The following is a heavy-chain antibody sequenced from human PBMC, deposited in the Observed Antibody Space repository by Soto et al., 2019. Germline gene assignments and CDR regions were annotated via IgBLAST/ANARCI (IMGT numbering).Heavy chain of an antibody. V-gene: IGHV3-23*01. CDR1: GFTFSSYA. J-gene: IGHJ4*02. CDR3: AKVTEDRPSISGTHDQ. CDR2: ISGSGDHT. Sequence: GGSLRLSCAASGFTFSSYALSWVRQAPGKGLEWVSAISGSGDHTYYADSVKGRFTISRDNSKNTLYLQMNSLRAEDTAVYYCAKVTEDRPSISGTHDQWGQGTLVTVSS. D-gene: IGHD3-10*01.